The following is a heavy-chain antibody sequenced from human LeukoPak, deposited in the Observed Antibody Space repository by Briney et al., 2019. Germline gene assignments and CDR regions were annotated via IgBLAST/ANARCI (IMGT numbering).Heavy chain of an antibody. CDR3: ARDSRITMIPPYKDAFDI. CDR2: IYYSGST. V-gene: IGHV4-59*01. J-gene: IGHJ3*02. CDR1: GGSISSYY. Sequence: SETLSLTCTVSGGSISSYYWSRIRQPPGKGLEWIGYIYYSGSTNYNPSLKSRVTISVDTSKNQFSLKLSSVTAADTAVYYCARDSRITMIPPYKDAFDIWGQGTMVTVSS. D-gene: IGHD3-22*01.